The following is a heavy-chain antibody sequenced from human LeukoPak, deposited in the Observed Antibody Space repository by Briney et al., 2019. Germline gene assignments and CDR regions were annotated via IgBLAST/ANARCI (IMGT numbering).Heavy chain of an antibody. J-gene: IGHJ3*02. V-gene: IGHV4-34*01. CDR1: GGYY. CDR3: ARHFPQKGGGITMVRGVRQPRGAFDI. CDR2: ISPSGIT. D-gene: IGHD3-10*01. Sequence: SETLSLTCAVYGGYYWSWIRQPPGKGLEWIGEISPSGITNYNPSLKSRVTISVDTSKNQFSLRLSSVTAADTAVYYCARHFPQKGGGITMVRGVRQPRGAFDIWGQGTMVTVSS.